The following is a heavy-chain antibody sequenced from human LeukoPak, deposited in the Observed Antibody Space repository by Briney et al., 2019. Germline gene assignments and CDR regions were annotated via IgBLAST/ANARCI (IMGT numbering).Heavy chain of an antibody. D-gene: IGHD2-15*01. CDR1: GFPFSSYA. J-gene: IGHJ6*02. CDR2: ISDSGGST. Sequence: GGSLRLSCSASGFPFSSYAMHWVRQAPGKGLEYVSAISDSGGSTYYADSVKGRFTISRDNSKTTLYLQMSSLRAEDTAVYFCVRGYSFGPYGMDVWGQGTTVTVSS. V-gene: IGHV3-64D*09. CDR3: VRGYSFGPYGMDV.